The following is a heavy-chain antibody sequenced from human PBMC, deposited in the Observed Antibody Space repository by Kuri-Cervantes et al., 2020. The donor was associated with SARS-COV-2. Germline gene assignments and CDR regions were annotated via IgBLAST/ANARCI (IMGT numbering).Heavy chain of an antibody. CDR2: IYYSGST. Sequence: SETLSLTCTVSGGSISSYYWSWIRQPPGKGLEWYGYIYYSGSTNYNPSLKGRVTISVDTSKNQFSLKLSSVTAADTAVYYCARQKTECKIVDYWGQGTLVTVSS. CDR3: ARQKTECKIVDY. V-gene: IGHV4-59*08. CDR1: GGSISSYY. D-gene: IGHD3-3*01. J-gene: IGHJ4*02.